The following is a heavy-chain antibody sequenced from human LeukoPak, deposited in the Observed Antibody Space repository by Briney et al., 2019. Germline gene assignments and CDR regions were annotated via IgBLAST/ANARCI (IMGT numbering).Heavy chain of an antibody. CDR2: IYYSGST. CDR1: GGSISSSSYY. D-gene: IGHD6-19*01. CDR3: ARLKNIAVAANLRVGYYYMDV. J-gene: IGHJ6*03. V-gene: IGHV4-39*01. Sequence: SETLSLTCTVSGGSISSSSYYWGWIRQPPGKGLEWIGSIYYSGSTYYNPSLKSRVTISVDTSKNQFSLKLSSVTAADTAVYYCARLKNIAVAANLRVGYYYMDVWGKGTTVTISS.